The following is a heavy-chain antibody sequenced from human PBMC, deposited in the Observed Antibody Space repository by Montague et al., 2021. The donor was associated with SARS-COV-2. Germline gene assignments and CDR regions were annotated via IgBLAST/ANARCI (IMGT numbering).Heavy chain of an antibody. CDR3: ARRFTDFASSSSWFDL. CDR1: GFSINADGVG. Sequence: PALVKPTQTLTLTCTLSGFSINADGVGVGWIRQPPGKALEWLALIYWNEDKRYNSSLKNRLSITKDTSKNQVLLTLTNMDPVDTATYYCARRFTDFASSSSWFDLWGQGTLVTVS. D-gene: IGHD6-6*01. V-gene: IGHV2-5*01. J-gene: IGHJ5*02. CDR2: IYWNEDK.